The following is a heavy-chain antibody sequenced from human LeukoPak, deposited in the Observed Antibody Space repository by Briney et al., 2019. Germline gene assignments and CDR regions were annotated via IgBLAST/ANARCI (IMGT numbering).Heavy chain of an antibody. CDR2: ISWNSGSI. CDR3: AKGYCGSTSCHFAY. CDR1: GFTFDDYA. Sequence: GGSLRLSCAASGFTFDDYALHWVRQAPGKGLEWVPGISWNSGSIGYADSVKGRFTISRDNAKNSLYLQMNSLRAEDMALYYCAKGYCGSTSCHFAYWGQGTLVTVSS. D-gene: IGHD2-2*01. J-gene: IGHJ4*02. V-gene: IGHV3-9*03.